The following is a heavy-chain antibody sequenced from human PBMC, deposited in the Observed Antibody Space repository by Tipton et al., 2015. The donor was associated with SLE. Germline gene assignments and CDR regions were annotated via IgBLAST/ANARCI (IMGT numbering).Heavy chain of an antibody. CDR3: GRSSAKYYHSFDI. CDR2: MYYSGST. V-gene: IGHV4-59*08. Sequence: TLSLTCTVSGDSISSDHWSWIRQPPGKGLEWIGYMYYSGSTKYNPSLKSRVTISVDTSKNQFSLELTSGTAADTAVYYCGRSSAKYYHSFDIWGQGTMVTVSS. D-gene: IGHD2/OR15-2a*01. CDR1: GDSISSDH. J-gene: IGHJ3*02.